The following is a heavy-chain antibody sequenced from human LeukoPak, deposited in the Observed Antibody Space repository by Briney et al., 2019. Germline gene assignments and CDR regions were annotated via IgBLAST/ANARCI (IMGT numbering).Heavy chain of an antibody. D-gene: IGHD3-3*01. V-gene: IGHV4-39*07. CDR2: IYYSGST. CDR3: ARVGEWLLYEYYFDY. J-gene: IGHJ4*02. CDR1: GGSISSSSYY. Sequence: SETLSLTCTVSGGSISSSSYYWGWIRQPPGKGLEWIGSIYYSGSTYYNPSLKSRVTISVDTSKNQFSLKLSSVTAADTAVYYCARVGEWLLYEYYFDYWGQGTLVTVSS.